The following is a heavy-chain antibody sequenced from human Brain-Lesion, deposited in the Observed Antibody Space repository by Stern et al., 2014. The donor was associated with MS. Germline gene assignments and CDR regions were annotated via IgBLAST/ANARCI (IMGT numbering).Heavy chain of an antibody. V-gene: IGHV4-61*02. CDR2: IYSSGSP. J-gene: IGHJ3*02. CDR3: ARGNYDVLTDNGGHGFDI. D-gene: IGHD3-9*01. Sequence: QVQLQESGPGLVKPSQTLSLTCTVSGGSISSGNYYWSWIRQPAGEGLEWIGRIYSSGSPQYNPPLNSRVTIVAEKSTNQCSLRRTSGTAADTAVYYCARGNYDVLTDNGGHGFDIWGQRTMVTVSS. CDR1: GGSISSGNYY.